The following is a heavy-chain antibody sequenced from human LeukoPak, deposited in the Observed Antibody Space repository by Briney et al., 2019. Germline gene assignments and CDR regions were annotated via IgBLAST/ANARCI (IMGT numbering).Heavy chain of an antibody. CDR2: IYFIGNT. CDR3: AHAERNWNSRSDVAFDI. Sequence: SETLSLTCAVSGGSISNYYWSWIRQPPGKGLDWIGYIYFIGNTNYNPSFKSPVTISVDTSRHPFSLKLSSVTAADTAVYYCAHAERNWNSRSDVAFDIWGQGTMVTVSS. CDR1: GGSISNYY. J-gene: IGHJ3*02. D-gene: IGHD1-7*01. V-gene: IGHV4-4*08.